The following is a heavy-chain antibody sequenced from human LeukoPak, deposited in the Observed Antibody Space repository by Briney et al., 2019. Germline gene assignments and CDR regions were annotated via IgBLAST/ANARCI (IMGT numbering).Heavy chain of an antibody. CDR2: IYYSGST. Sequence: PSETLSLTCTVSGGSISSYYWSWIRQPPGKGLEWNGYIYYSGSTNNNPSLKRRVTISVDTYKNQFSLKLRSVTAADTAVYYCARDVTGYYDSSGYPLQYYFDYWGQGTLVTVSS. D-gene: IGHD3-22*01. V-gene: IGHV4-59*01. J-gene: IGHJ4*02. CDR3: ARDVTGYYDSSGYPLQYYFDY. CDR1: GGSISSYY.